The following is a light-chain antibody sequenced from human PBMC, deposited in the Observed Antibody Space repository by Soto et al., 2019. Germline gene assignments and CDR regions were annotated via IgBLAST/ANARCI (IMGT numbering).Light chain of an antibody. CDR2: DAS. V-gene: IGKV1-5*01. CDR1: QSIYRW. CDR3: QQYNSYSPT. J-gene: IGKJ1*01. Sequence: DLQMTQSPSTLSASVGDRVTITCRASQSIYRWLAWYQQKPGKAPNLLIYDASSLESGVPSRFSGSGSGTEFTLTISSLQPDDFATYYCQQYNSYSPTFGQGTKVEIK.